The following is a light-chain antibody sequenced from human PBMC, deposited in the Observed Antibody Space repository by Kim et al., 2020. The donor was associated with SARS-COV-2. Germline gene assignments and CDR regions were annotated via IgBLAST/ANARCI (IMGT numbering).Light chain of an antibody. CDR2: GAS. J-gene: IGKJ2*01. V-gene: IGKV3-20*01. CDR1: HSVASRY. CDR3: QQYGTLPYT. Sequence: SPGERTSLSCRASHSVASRYLAWYQQKPGQAPRLLIFGASSWAAGVPDRFTGSGSGTDFTLTISSLEPEDFAMYYCQQYGTLPYTFGQGTKVDIK.